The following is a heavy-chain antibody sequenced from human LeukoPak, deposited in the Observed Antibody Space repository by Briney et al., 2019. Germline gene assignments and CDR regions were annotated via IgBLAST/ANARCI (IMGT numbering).Heavy chain of an antibody. Sequence: GGPLRLSCAASGFTFDDYGMSWVRQAPGKGLEWVSGINWNDGSTGYADSVKGRFTISRDNAKNSLYLQMNSLRAEDTALYYCARGPGQWLTTFDYWGQGTLVTVSS. V-gene: IGHV3-20*04. CDR2: INWNDGST. J-gene: IGHJ4*02. CDR1: GFTFDDYG. D-gene: IGHD6-19*01. CDR3: ARGPGQWLTTFDY.